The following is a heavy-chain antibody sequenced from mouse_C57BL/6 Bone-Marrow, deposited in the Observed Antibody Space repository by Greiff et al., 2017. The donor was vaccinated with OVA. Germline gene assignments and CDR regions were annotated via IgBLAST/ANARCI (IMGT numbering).Heavy chain of an antibody. D-gene: IGHD4-1*01. J-gene: IGHJ3*01. CDR2: INPSTGGT. CDR1: GYSFTGYY. V-gene: IGHV1-42*01. CDR3: ARGGTSPFAY. Sequence: VQLQQSGPELVKPGASVKISCKASGYSFTGYYMNWVKQSPEKSLEWIGEINPSTGGTTYNQKFKAKATLTVDKSSSTAYMQLKSLTSEDSAVYYSARGGTSPFAYWGQGTLVTVSA.